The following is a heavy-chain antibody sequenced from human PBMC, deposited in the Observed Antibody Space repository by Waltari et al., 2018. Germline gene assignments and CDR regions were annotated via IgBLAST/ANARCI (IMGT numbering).Heavy chain of an antibody. D-gene: IGHD3-22*01. CDR2: INPNSGGT. CDR3: ARERKKYSSGYYAY. Sequence: QVQLVQSGAEVKKPGASVKVSCKASGSTFTGYIMHWVRQAPGQGLEWMGWINPNSGGTNYAQKFQGWVTMTRDTSISTAYMELSRLRSDDTAVYYCARERKKYSSGYYAYWGQGTLVTVSS. V-gene: IGHV1-2*04. J-gene: IGHJ4*02. CDR1: GSTFTGYI.